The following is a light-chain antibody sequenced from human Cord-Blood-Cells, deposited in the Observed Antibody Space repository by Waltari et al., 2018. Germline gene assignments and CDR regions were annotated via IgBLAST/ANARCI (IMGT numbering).Light chain of an antibody. V-gene: IGKV1-39*01. Sequence: DIQMTQSPSSLSASVGDRVTITCRESQSISSYLNWYQQKPGKAPKLLIYAASSLHSWVPSRFSGSGSGTDFTLTISSLQPEDFATYYCQQSYSTPLTFGGGTKVEIK. J-gene: IGKJ4*01. CDR3: QQSYSTPLT. CDR2: AAS. CDR1: QSISSY.